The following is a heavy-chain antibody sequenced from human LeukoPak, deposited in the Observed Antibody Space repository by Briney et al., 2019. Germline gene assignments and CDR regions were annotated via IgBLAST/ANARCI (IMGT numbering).Heavy chain of an antibody. CDR2: IYYSGST. V-gene: IGHV4-39*01. CDR1: GGSISSSSYY. Sequence: SETLSLTCTVSGGSISSSSYYWGWIRQPPGKGLEWIGSIYYSGSTYYNSSLKSRVTISVDTSKNQFSLKLSSVTAADTAVYYCARRGRRAAAAFDYWGQGTLVTVSS. D-gene: IGHD6-13*01. J-gene: IGHJ4*02. CDR3: ARRGRRAAAAFDY.